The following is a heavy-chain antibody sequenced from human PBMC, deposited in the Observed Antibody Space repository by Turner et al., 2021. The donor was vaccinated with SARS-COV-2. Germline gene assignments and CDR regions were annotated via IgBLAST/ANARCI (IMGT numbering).Heavy chain of an antibody. V-gene: IGHV3-7*03. Sequence: EVQLVESGGGFVQHGGSLRLSCAASGFTFSSYWMNWVRQAPGKGLEWVANIKQDGSEKYYVDSVKGRFTISRDNAKNSLYLQMNSLRAEDTAVYYCAREESGSFGAYGMDVWGQGTTVTVSS. CDR1: GFTFSSYW. CDR2: IKQDGSEK. J-gene: IGHJ6*02. CDR3: AREESGSFGAYGMDV. D-gene: IGHD2-15*01.